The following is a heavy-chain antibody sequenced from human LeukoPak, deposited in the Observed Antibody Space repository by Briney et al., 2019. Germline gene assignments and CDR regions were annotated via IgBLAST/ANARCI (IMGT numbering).Heavy chain of an antibody. Sequence: GASVKVSCKASGYIFTSYHMHWVRQAPGQGLEWMGIINPSGSSTRYAQKFQGRVTMTRDTSTSTVYIELSSLRSEDTAVYYCARGGHVRYYDRSTAFDYWGQGTLVTVSS. J-gene: IGHJ4*02. V-gene: IGHV1-46*01. CDR3: ARGGHVRYYDRSTAFDY. D-gene: IGHD3-22*01. CDR2: INPSGSST. CDR1: GYIFTSYH.